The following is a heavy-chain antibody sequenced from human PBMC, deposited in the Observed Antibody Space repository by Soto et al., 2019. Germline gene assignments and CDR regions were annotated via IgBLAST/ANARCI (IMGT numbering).Heavy chain of an antibody. D-gene: IGHD3-9*01. J-gene: IGHJ4*02. V-gene: IGHV4-34*01. CDR3: ARHLNILTGYYRSYFDY. CDR1: GGSFSGYY. CDR2: INHSGST. Sequence: SETLSLTCAVYGGSFSGYYWSWIRQPPGKGLEWIGEINHSGSTNYNPSLKSRVTISVDTSKNQFSLKLSSVTAADTAVYYCARHLNILTGYYRSYFDYWGQGTLVTVSS.